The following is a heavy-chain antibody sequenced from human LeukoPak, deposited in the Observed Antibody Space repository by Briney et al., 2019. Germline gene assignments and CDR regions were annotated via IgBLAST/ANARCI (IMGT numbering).Heavy chain of an antibody. Sequence: PSETLSLTCAVYGGSFSGYYWSWIRQPPGKGLEWIGEINHSGSTNCNPSLKSRVTISVDTSKNQFSLKLSSVTAADTAVFYCARGFWTPHGDYWGQGTLVTVSS. V-gene: IGHV4-34*01. J-gene: IGHJ4*02. CDR1: GGSFSGYY. D-gene: IGHD1-1*01. CDR3: ARGFWTPHGDY. CDR2: INHSGST.